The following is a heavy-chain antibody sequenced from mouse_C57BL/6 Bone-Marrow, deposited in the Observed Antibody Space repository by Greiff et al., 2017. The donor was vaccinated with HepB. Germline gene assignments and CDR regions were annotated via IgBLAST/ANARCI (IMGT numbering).Heavy chain of an antibody. D-gene: IGHD2-3*01. CDR3: ARGDDGYYGWYFDV. Sequence: VQLQQPGAELVKPGASVKMSCKASGYTFTSYWITWVKQRPGQGLEWIGDIYPGSGSTNYNEKFKSKATLTVDTSSSTAYMQLSSLTSEDSAVYYCARGDDGYYGWYFDVWGTGTTVTVSS. J-gene: IGHJ1*03. CDR2: IYPGSGST. CDR1: GYTFTSYW. V-gene: IGHV1-55*01.